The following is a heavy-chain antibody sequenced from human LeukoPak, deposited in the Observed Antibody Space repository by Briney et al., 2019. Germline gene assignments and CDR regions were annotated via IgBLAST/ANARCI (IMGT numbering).Heavy chain of an antibody. CDR1: RFTFSSYA. CDR3: AKVGDISYYYDSSGYYNY. V-gene: IGHV3-23*01. CDR2: ISGSGGST. J-gene: IGHJ4*02. Sequence: PGGSLRLSCAASRFTFSSYAMSWVRQAPGKGLEWVSAISGSGGSTYYADSVKGRFTISRDNSKNTLYLQMNSLRAEDTAVYYCAKVGDISYYYDSSGYYNYWGQGTLVTVSS. D-gene: IGHD3-22*01.